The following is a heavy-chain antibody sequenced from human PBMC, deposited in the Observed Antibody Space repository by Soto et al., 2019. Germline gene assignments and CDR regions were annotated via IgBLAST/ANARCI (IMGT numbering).Heavy chain of an antibody. D-gene: IGHD4-17*01. CDR2: INHSGST. J-gene: IGHJ5*02. CDR1: GGSFSGYY. CDR3: ARGALDYGDRANWFDP. V-gene: IGHV4-34*01. Sequence: KPSETLSLTCAVYGGSFSGYYWSWIRQPPGKGLEWIGEINHSGSTNYNPSLKSRVTISVDTSKNQFSLKLSSVTAADTAVYYCARGALDYGDRANWFDPWGQGTLVTVSS.